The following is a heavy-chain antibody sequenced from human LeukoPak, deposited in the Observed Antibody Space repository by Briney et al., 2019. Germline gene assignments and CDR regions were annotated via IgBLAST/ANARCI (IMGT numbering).Heavy chain of an antibody. J-gene: IGHJ5*02. Sequence: PGGSLRLSCAAPGFTFSGSAMHWVRQASGKGLEWVGRIRSKANSYATAYAASVKGRFTISRDGSKNTAYLQMNSLKTEDTAVYYCTRSVVVVAASPYNWFDPWGQGTLVTVSS. CDR1: GFTFSGSA. D-gene: IGHD2-15*01. V-gene: IGHV3-73*01. CDR3: TRSVVVVAASPYNWFDP. CDR2: IRSKANSYAT.